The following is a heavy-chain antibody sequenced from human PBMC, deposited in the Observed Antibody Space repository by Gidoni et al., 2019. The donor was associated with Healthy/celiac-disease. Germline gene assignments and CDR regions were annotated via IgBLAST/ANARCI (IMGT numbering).Heavy chain of an antibody. Sequence: QVQLQESGPGLVKPSETLSLTCTVSGGSVSTGDYYWSWIRQPPGKGLEWIGYIYYSGSTNYNPSLKSRVTILVDMSKNQFSLKLSSVTAADTAVYYCARDTPVVNGFDVWGQGTTVTVSS. CDR2: IYYSGST. J-gene: IGHJ6*02. V-gene: IGHV4-61*08. D-gene: IGHD2-21*01. CDR1: GGSVSTGDYY. CDR3: ARDTPVVNGFDV.